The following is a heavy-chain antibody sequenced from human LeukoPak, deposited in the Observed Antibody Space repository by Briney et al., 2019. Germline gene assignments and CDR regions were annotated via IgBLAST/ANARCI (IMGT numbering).Heavy chain of an antibody. CDR3: AKDDDWGRFNH. V-gene: IGHV1-18*01. Sequence: ASVKVSCKASGYTFTSYGISWVRQAPGQGLEWMGWISAYNGNTNYAQKLQGRVTMTTETSTSTAYMELRSLRSDDTAMYYCAKDDDWGRFNHWGQGTLVTVSS. CDR1: GYTFTSYG. J-gene: IGHJ1*01. D-gene: IGHD3-16*01. CDR2: ISAYNGNT.